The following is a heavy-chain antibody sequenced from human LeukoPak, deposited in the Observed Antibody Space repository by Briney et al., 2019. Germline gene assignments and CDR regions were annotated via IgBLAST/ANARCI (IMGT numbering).Heavy chain of an antibody. Sequence: SETLSLTCAVYGGSFSGYYWSWIRQRPGKGLEWIGEINHSGSTNYNPSLKSRVTISVDTSKNQFSLKLSSVTAADTAVYYCARGPDTAMDVWGQGTTVTVSS. J-gene: IGHJ6*02. CDR1: GGSFSGYY. V-gene: IGHV4-34*01. CDR2: INHSGST. CDR3: ARGPDTAMDV. D-gene: IGHD5-18*01.